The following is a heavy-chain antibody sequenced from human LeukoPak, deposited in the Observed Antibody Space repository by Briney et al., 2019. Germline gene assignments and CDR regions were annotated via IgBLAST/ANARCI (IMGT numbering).Heavy chain of an antibody. CDR1: GGSISSSSYY. CDR2: IYYSGST. J-gene: IGHJ6*03. Sequence: PSETLFLTCTVSGGSISSSSYYWGWIRQPPGKGLEWIGSIYYSGSTYYNPSLKSRVTISVDTSKNQFSLKLSSVTAADTAVYYCARTTMVRGTYYMDVWGKGTTVTISS. CDR3: ARTTMVRGTYYMDV. V-gene: IGHV4-39*07. D-gene: IGHD3-10*01.